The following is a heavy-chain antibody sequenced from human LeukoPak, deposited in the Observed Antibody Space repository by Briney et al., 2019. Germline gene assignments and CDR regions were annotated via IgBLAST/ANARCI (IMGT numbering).Heavy chain of an antibody. CDR2: IYHSGST. V-gene: IGHV4-38-2*02. CDR3: AREAAAGTFYFDY. D-gene: IGHD6-13*01. J-gene: IGHJ4*02. CDR1: GYSISSGYY. Sequence: SETLSLTCTVSGYSISSGYYWGWIRQPPGKGLEWIGSIYHSGSTYYNPSLKSRVTISVDTSKNQFSLKLSSVTAADTAVYYCAREAAAGTFYFDYWGQGTLVTVSS.